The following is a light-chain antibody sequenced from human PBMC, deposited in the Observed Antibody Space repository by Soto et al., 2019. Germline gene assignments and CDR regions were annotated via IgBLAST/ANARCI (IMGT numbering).Light chain of an antibody. CDR1: QGIXNW. V-gene: IGKV1-5*03. Sequence: IQLTQTPSILSASVGERFILTCQASQGIXNWLDWYQQKPGKAPKPPISXASSLESVVPTIFSGSGCGTDITLTISSLQPEDVETYYCQQRYSKSTFGQGTRLEIK. CDR3: QQRYSKST. J-gene: IGKJ5*01. CDR2: XAS.